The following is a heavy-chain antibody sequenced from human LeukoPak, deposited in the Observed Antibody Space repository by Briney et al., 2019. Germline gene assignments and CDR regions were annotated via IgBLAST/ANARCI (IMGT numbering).Heavy chain of an antibody. Sequence: GGSLRLSCAASGFNFNNYWMSWLRQAPGKGLEWVSVISGGGGTTYYADSVKGRFTISRDNSKNSLYLQMNSLRAEDTAVYYCARDFIAVAGTGNYWGQGTLVTVSS. CDR1: GFNFNNYW. CDR2: ISGGGGTT. J-gene: IGHJ4*02. CDR3: ARDFIAVAGTGNY. V-gene: IGHV3-23*01. D-gene: IGHD6-19*01.